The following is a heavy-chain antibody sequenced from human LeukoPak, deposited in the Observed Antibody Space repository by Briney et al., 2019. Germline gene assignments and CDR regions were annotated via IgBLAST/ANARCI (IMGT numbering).Heavy chain of an antibody. CDR2: INSDGSTT. D-gene: IGHD3-3*01. Sequence: GGSLRLSCAASGFTFSSYWMHWVRQAPGKGLVWVSRINSDGSTTTYADSVKGRFTISRDNAKNTLYLQMNSLRAEDSAVYYCARDLDFWSGYYDYWGQGTLVTVSS. CDR3: ARDLDFWSGYYDY. J-gene: IGHJ4*02. CDR1: GFTFSSYW. V-gene: IGHV3-74*01.